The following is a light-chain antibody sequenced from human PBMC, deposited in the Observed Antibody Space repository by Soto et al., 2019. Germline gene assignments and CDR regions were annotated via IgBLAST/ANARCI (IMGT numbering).Light chain of an antibody. CDR2: EGS. CDR1: SSDVGSYNL. CDR3: CSYAGSSTYV. Sequence: QSALTQPASVSGSPGQSITISCTGTSSDVGSYNLVSWYQQHPDKAPKLMIYEGSKRPSGVSNRFSGSKYGNTASLTISGLQAEDETDYYCCSYAGSSTYVFGTGTKLTVL. J-gene: IGLJ1*01. V-gene: IGLV2-23*01.